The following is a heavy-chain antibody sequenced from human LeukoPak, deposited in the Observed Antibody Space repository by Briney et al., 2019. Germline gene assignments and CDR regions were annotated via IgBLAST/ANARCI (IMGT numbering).Heavy chain of an antibody. Sequence: GGSLRLSCAASGFTVSSNYMSWVRQAPGKGLEWVSVIYSGGSSYYADSVKGRFTISRDSSKDTLYLQMNSLRAEDTAVYYCARDGDGYAHAFDIWGQGTMVTAPS. CDR3: ARDGDGYAHAFDI. CDR1: GFTVSSNY. V-gene: IGHV3-53*01. J-gene: IGHJ3*02. D-gene: IGHD5-24*01. CDR2: IYSGGSS.